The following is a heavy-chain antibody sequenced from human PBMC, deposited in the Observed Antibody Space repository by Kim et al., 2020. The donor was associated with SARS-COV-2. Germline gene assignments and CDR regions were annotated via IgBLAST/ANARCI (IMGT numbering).Heavy chain of an antibody. D-gene: IGHD3-16*02. V-gene: IGHV3-21*01. CDR2: ISSSSSYI. CDR3: ARHSRVWGSYRYRDAFDI. Sequence: GGSLRLSCAASGFTFSSYSMNWVRQAPGKGLEWVSSISSSSSYIYYADSVKGRFTISRDNAKNSLYLQMNSLRAEDTAVYYCARHSRVWGSYRYRDAFDIWGQGTMVTVSS. CDR1: GFTFSSYS. J-gene: IGHJ3*02.